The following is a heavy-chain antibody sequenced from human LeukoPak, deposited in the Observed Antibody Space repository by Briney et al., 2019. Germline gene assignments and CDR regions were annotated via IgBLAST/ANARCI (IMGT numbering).Heavy chain of an antibody. D-gene: IGHD3-3*01. V-gene: IGHV3-21*01. CDR2: ISSSSSYI. Sequence: PGGSLRLSCAASGFTLSSYSMNWVRQAPGKGLEWVSSISSSSSYIYYADSVKGRFTISRDNAKNSLYLQMNSLRAEDTAVYYCARDKGGLRFLEWLPYYFDYWGQGTLVTVSS. CDR1: GFTLSSYS. CDR3: ARDKGGLRFLEWLPYYFDY. J-gene: IGHJ4*02.